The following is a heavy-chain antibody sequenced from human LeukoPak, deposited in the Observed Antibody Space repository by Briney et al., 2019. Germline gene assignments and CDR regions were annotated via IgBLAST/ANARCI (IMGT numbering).Heavy chain of an antibody. D-gene: IGHD6-19*01. Sequence: SSETLSLTCTVSGGSITSTSYYWGWIRQAPGKGLEWIGNIYYSGTTYYNPSLKSRVTISIDTSKNQFSLKLSSVTAADTAVYYCARPRQWPYYYFDYWGQGTLVTVPS. CDR1: GGSITSTSYY. CDR2: IYYSGTT. J-gene: IGHJ4*02. V-gene: IGHV4-39*07. CDR3: ARPRQWPYYYFDY.